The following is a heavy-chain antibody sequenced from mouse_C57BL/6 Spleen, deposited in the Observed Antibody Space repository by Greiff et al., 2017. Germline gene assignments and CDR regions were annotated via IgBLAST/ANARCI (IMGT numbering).Heavy chain of an antibody. Sequence: VQLQQSGAELVKPGASVKMSCKASGYTFTSYWITWVKQRPGQGLEWIGDLYPGSGSTNYNERFKSKATLTVDTSSSTAYMQLSSLTSEDSAVYYYAREPFITTLVPYDFDYWGQGTTLTVSS. CDR3: AREPFITTLVPYDFDY. J-gene: IGHJ2*01. D-gene: IGHD1-1*01. CDR2: LYPGSGST. V-gene: IGHV1-55*01. CDR1: GYTFTSYW.